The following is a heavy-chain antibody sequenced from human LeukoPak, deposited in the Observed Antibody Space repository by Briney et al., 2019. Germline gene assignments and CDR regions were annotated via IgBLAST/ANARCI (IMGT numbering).Heavy chain of an antibody. CDR3: AREPSGYDSSGYPIDY. CDR2: INAGNGNT. Sequence: APVKVSCKASGYTFTSYAMHRVRQAPGQRLEWMGWINAGNGNTKYSQKFQGRVTITRDTSASTAYMELSSLRSEDTAVYYCAREPSGYDSSGYPIDYWGQGTLVTVSS. CDR1: GYTFTSYA. V-gene: IGHV1-3*01. D-gene: IGHD3-22*01. J-gene: IGHJ4*02.